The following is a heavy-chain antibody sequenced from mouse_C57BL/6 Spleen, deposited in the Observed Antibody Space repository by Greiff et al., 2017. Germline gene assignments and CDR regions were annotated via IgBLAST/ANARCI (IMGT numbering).Heavy chain of an antibody. J-gene: IGHJ2*01. CDR2: IDPSDSYT. CDR1: GYTFTSYW. Sequence: QVQLQQPGAELVMPGASVKLSCKASGYTFTSYWMHWVKQRPGQGLEWIGEIDPSDSYTNYKQKFKGKSTLTVDQSSSTAYMQLSSLASEDSAVCYCARWSGYVDDRGQGTTLTVSS. V-gene: IGHV1-69*01. D-gene: IGHD1-1*02. CDR3: ARWSGYVDD.